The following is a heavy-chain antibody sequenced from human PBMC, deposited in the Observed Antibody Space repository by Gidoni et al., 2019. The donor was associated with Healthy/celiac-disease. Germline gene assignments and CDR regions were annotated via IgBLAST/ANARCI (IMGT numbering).Heavy chain of an antibody. V-gene: IGHV1-69*01. J-gene: IGHJ5*02. CDR3: ARGGKHQLKNWFDP. Sequence: QVQLVQSGAEVKKPGSSAKVSCKASGGTFSSYAISWVRQAPGQGLEWMGGIIPIFGTANYAQKCQGRVTITADESTSTAYMELSSLRSEDTAVYYCARGGKHQLKNWFDPWGQGTLVTVSS. CDR1: GGTFSSYA. D-gene: IGHD6-13*01. CDR2: IIPIFGTA.